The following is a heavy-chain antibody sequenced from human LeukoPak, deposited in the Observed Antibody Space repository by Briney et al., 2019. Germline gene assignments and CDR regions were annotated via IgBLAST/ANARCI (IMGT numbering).Heavy chain of an antibody. Sequence: GASVRASCKASGYTFTSYGISWVRQAPGQGLEWMGWISAYNGNTNYAQKLQGRVTMTTDTSTSTAYMELRSLRSDDTAVYYCARGGRNRVVPAALADYWGQGTLVTVSS. J-gene: IGHJ4*02. CDR3: ARGGRNRVVPAALADY. D-gene: IGHD2-2*01. V-gene: IGHV1-18*01. CDR1: GYTFTSYG. CDR2: ISAYNGNT.